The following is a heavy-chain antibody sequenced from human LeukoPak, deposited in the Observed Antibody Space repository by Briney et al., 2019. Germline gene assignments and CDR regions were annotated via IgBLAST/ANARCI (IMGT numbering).Heavy chain of an antibody. J-gene: IGHJ3*02. CDR2: ISTDNGNT. V-gene: IGHV1-18*04. D-gene: IGHD5-24*01. CDR1: GYTFTGYY. CDR3: ARAQSRTHWDGFDI. Sequence: ASVTVSCKASGYTFTGYYMHWVRQAPGRGLEWMGWISTDNGNTNYVQNLQGRVSMTRDTFTSTVYMELRSLRSDDTAVYYCARAQSRTHWDGFDIWGQGTVVTLPS.